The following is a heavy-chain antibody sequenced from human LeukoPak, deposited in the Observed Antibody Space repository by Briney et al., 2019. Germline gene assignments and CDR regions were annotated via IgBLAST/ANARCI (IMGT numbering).Heavy chain of an antibody. D-gene: IGHD2-15*01. V-gene: IGHV4-38-2*02. J-gene: IGHJ6*03. CDR2: IYHSGST. CDR3: ARVSGCSGGSCYSDYYYYYMDV. CDR1: GYSISSGYY. Sequence: SETLSLTCTVSGYSISSGYYWGWIRQPPGKGPEWIGSIYHSGSTYYNPSLKSRVTISVDTSKNQFSLKLSSVTAADTAVYYCARVSGCSGGSCYSDYYYYYMDVWGKGTTVTVSS.